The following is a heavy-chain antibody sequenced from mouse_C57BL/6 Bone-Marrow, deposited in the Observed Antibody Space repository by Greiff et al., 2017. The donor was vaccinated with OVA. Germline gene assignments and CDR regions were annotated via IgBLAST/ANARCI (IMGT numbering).Heavy chain of an antibody. V-gene: IGHV5-6*01. J-gene: IGHJ3*01. D-gene: IGHD3-3*01. CDR3: ARHGGTRFAY. CDR1: GFTFSSYG. CDR2: ISSGGSYT. Sequence: EVQLQESGGDLVKPGGSLKLSCAASGFTFSSYGMSWVRQTPDKRLEWVATISSGGSYTYYPDSVKGRFTISRDNAKNTLYLQMSSLKSEDTAMYYCARHGGTRFAYWGQGTLVTVSA.